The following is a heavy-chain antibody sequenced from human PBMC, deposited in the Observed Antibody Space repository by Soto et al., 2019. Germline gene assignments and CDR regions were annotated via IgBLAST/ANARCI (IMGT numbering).Heavy chain of an antibody. J-gene: IGHJ6*02. Sequence: QVQLVQSGAEVKKPGASVKVSCKASGYTFIKYDINWVRQATGQGLEWVGWMNPNSGHTVYAQNFQGRVTVTRDTSINTAYMELRSLRSEDTAIYYCARGSMWFGGSGIDVWGQGTTVTVSS. D-gene: IGHD3-10*01. CDR2: MNPNSGHT. CDR1: GYTFIKYD. V-gene: IGHV1-8*01. CDR3: ARGSMWFGGSGIDV.